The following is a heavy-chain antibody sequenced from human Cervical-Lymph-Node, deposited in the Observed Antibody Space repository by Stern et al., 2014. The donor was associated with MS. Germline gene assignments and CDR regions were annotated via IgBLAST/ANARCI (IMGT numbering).Heavy chain of an antibody. CDR3: AREGIIGYSVMDAFDI. Sequence: QVQLGQPGAELQKPGSSVKVSCKASGSTFSSYAISWARQAPGQALEWTGGINPTFGTANYAPKLQGRFTITADESTSTAYMELSSLRSEDTAVYYCAREGIIGYSVMDAFDIWGQGTMVTVSS. CDR2: INPTFGTA. V-gene: IGHV1-69*01. D-gene: IGHD3-22*01. J-gene: IGHJ3*02. CDR1: GSTFSSYA.